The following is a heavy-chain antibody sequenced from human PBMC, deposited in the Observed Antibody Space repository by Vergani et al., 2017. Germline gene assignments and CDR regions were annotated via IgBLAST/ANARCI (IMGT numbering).Heavy chain of an antibody. D-gene: IGHD5-12*01. CDR1: GYSFTSYW. J-gene: IGHJ4*02. V-gene: IGHV5-51*01. Sequence: EVQLVQSGAEVKKPGESLKISCKGSGYSFTSYWIGWVRQMPGKGLEWMGIIYPGDSDTRYSPSFQGQVTISADKSISTAYLQWSSLKASDTAMYYCARGRGYSGYDFGPRGGMFDYWGQGTLVTVSS. CDR2: IYPGDSDT. CDR3: ARGRGYSGYDFGPRGGMFDY.